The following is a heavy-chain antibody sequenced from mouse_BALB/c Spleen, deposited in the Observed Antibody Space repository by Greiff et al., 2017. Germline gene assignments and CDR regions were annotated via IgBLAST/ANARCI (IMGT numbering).Heavy chain of an antibody. J-gene: IGHJ4*01. CDR1: GFSLTGYG. D-gene: IGHD2-1*01. V-gene: IGHV2-6-7*01. CDR3: ARDGDGNYGAMDY. CDR2: IWGDGST. Sequence: VQLKESGPGLVAPSQSLSITCTVSGFSLTGYGVNWVRQPPGKGLEWLGMIWGDGSTDYNSALKSRLSISKDNSKSQVFLKMNSLQTDDTARYYCARDGDGNYGAMDYWGQGTSVTVSS.